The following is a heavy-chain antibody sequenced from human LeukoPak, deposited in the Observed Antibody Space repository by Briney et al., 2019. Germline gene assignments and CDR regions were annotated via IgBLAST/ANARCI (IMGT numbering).Heavy chain of an antibody. J-gene: IGHJ6*03. Sequence: GASVKVSCKASGYTFTGYCMHWVRQAPGQGLEWMGWINPNSGGTNYAQKFQGRVTMTRDTSISTAYMELSRLRSDDTAVYYCARGSYSYYYYYMDVWGRGTTVTVSS. D-gene: IGHD1-26*01. CDR3: ARGSYSYYYYYMDV. V-gene: IGHV1-2*02. CDR2: INPNSGGT. CDR1: GYTFTGYC.